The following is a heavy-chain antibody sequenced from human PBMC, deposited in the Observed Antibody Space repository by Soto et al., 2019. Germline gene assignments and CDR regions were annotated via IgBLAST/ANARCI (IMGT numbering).Heavy chain of an antibody. CDR3: ARFRERSGTGWFDP. Sequence: SETLSLTCTVSGGSISSYYWSWIRQPPGKGLEWIGYIYYSGSTNYNPSLKSRVTISVDTSKDQFSLKLSSVTAADTAVYYCARFRERSGTGWFDPWGQGTLVTVSS. D-gene: IGHD3-3*01. V-gene: IGHV4-59*01. CDR2: IYYSGST. J-gene: IGHJ5*02. CDR1: GGSISSYY.